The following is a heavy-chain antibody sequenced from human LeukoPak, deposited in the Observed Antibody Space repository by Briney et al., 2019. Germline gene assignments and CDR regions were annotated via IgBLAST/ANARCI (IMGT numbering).Heavy chain of an antibody. D-gene: IGHD4-17*01. J-gene: IGHJ6*04. V-gene: IGHV5-51*01. CDR1: GYSFTSYW. CDR2: IYHGDSDT. Sequence: GESLKISCKGSGYSFTSYWIGWVRQMPGKGLEWMGIIYHGDSDTRYSPSFQRQVTISADKSTSTAYLQWRSLKASDTAMYYCARAPAHYGVYGMDVWGKGTTVTVSS. CDR3: ARAPAHYGVYGMDV.